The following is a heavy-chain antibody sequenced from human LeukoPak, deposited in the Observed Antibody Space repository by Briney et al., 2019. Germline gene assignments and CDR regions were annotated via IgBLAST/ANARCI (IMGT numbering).Heavy chain of an antibody. CDR1: GGSISSYY. Sequence: SETLSLTCTVSGGSISSYYWSWIRQPPGKGLEWIGYIYYSGSTNYNPSLKSRVTISVDTSKNQFSLKLSSVTAADTAVYYCARGSYSTWYSWFDPWGQGTLVTVSS. CDR3: ARGSYSTWYSWFDP. D-gene: IGHD6-13*01. J-gene: IGHJ5*02. V-gene: IGHV4-59*01. CDR2: IYYSGST.